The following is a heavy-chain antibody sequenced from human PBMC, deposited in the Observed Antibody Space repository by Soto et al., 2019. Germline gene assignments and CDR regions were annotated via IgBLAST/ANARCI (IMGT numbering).Heavy chain of an antibody. J-gene: IGHJ4*02. CDR3: AREESSGLVWDY. Sequence: PGGSLRLSCAASGFTFSSYEMNWVRQAPGKGLEWVSYISSSGSTIYYADSVKGRFTISRDNAKNSLYLQMNSLRAEDTAVYYCAREESSGLVWDYWGQGTLVTVSS. V-gene: IGHV3-48*03. CDR2: ISSSGSTI. D-gene: IGHD6-19*01. CDR1: GFTFSSYE.